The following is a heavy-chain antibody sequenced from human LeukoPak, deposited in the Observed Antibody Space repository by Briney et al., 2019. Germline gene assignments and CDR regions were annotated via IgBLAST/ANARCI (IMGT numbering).Heavy chain of an antibody. CDR3: ARDLSGAAGMKYFDL. CDR2: IYYSGST. Sequence: SETLSLTCTVSGGSISSSSYYWGWIRQPPGKGLEWIGSIYYSGSTYYNPSLKSRVTISVDTSKNQFSLKLSSVTAADTAVYYCARDLSGAAGMKYFDLWGRGTLVTVSS. J-gene: IGHJ2*01. V-gene: IGHV4-39*07. D-gene: IGHD6-13*01. CDR1: GGSISSSSYY.